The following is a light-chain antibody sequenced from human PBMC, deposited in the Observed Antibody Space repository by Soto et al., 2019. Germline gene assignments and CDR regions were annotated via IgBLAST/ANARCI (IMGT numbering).Light chain of an antibody. V-gene: IGKV3-15*01. J-gene: IGKJ1*01. Sequence: EIVMTQSPATLSVSPGERATLSCRASQSVSSNLAWYQQKPGQAPRLLIYGASTRATGIPARFSGSGSGTXXXXXXXXXXXXXXAVYYCQHYNNWPRTFGQGTKVEIK. CDR1: QSVSSN. CDR2: GAS. CDR3: QHYNNWPRT.